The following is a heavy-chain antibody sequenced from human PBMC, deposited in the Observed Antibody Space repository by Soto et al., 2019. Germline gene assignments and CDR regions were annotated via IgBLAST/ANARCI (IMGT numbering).Heavy chain of an antibody. Sequence: PGGSLRLSCAASGFTFSSYAMHWVRQAPGKGLEWVAVISYDGSNKYYADSVKGRFTISRDDSKNTLYLQMNSLRAEDTAVYYCARDAGYCSGGSCPPADYWGQGTLVTVSS. V-gene: IGHV3-30-3*01. D-gene: IGHD2-15*01. CDR1: GFTFSSYA. CDR3: ARDAGYCSGGSCPPADY. J-gene: IGHJ4*02. CDR2: ISYDGSNK.